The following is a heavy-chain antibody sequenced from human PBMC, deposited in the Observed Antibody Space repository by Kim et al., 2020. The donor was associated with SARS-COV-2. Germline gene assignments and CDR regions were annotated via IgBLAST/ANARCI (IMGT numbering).Heavy chain of an antibody. J-gene: IGHJ6*02. Sequence: SETLSLACAVYGGSFSGYYWSWIRQPPGKGLEWIGEINHSGSTNYNPSLKSRVTISVDTSKNQFSLKLSSVTAANTAVYYCARVLRVYCSSTSCYGMDVWGQGTTVTVSS. CDR3: ARVLRVYCSSTSCYGMDV. CDR1: GGSFSGYY. CDR2: INHSGST. V-gene: IGHV4-34*01. D-gene: IGHD2-2*01.